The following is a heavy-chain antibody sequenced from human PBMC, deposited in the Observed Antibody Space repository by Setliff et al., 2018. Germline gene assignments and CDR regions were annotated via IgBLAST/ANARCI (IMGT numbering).Heavy chain of an antibody. J-gene: IGHJ6*03. CDR2: ISDSGGST. CDR3: ARAKPHYYDSSGYYEGSMDV. CDR1: GFTLSTYA. V-gene: IGHV3-23*01. Sequence: GGSLRLSCVASGFTLSTYAMSWVRQAPGKGLEWVSVISDSGGSTYYADSVKGRFTISRDNSKNTLYLQMLSLRAEDTAVYYCARAKPHYYDSSGYYEGSMDVWGKGTTVTVSS. D-gene: IGHD3-22*01.